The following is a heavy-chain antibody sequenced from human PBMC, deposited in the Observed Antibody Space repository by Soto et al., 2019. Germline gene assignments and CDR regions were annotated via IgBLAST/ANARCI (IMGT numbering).Heavy chain of an antibody. V-gene: IGHV5-51*01. CDR3: ARAPRVASGFYFDY. CDR1: GYSFTTYW. J-gene: IGHJ4*02. CDR2: IYPGDSNT. Sequence: GESLKISCKGSGYSFTTYWIGWVRHMPGKGLEWMGIIYPGDSNTRYSPSFQGQVTISADKSISTAYLQWSSLKASDTAMFYCARAPRVASGFYFDYWGQGTLVTVSS.